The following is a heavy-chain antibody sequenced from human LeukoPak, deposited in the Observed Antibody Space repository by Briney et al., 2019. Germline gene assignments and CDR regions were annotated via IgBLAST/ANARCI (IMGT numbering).Heavy chain of an antibody. Sequence: SVKVSCKASGGTFSSYAISWVRQAPGQGLEWMGGIIPIFGTANYAQKFQGRVTITTDESTSTAYIELSSLRSEDTAVYYCAREGIHHDAFDIWGQGTMVTVSS. V-gene: IGHV1-69*05. CDR1: GGTFSSYA. CDR3: AREGIHHDAFDI. J-gene: IGHJ3*02. D-gene: IGHD6-13*01. CDR2: IIPIFGTA.